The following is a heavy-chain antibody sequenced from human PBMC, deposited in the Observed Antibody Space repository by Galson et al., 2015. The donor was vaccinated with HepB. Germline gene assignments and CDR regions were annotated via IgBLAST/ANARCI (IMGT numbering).Heavy chain of an antibody. J-gene: IGHJ4*02. CDR1: GFTFSGLG. V-gene: IGHV3-23*01. CDR2: IGVNAGNT. D-gene: IGHD1-1*01. Sequence: SLRLSCAASGFTFSGLGMTWVRQAPGKGLECVSAIGVNAGNTDYADSVKGRFTISRDNSKNMLYLQMNNLRAEDTAVYYCAKGTTNIDYWGQGTLVTVSS. CDR3: AKGTTNIDY.